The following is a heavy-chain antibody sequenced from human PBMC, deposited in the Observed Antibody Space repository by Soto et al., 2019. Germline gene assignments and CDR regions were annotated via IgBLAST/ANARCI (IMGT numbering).Heavy chain of an antibody. CDR3: GRGYPQGVNFDY. J-gene: IGHJ4*02. CDR2: IWYDGSDK. CDR1: GFTFSRFG. V-gene: IGHV3-33*01. Sequence: QVQLVESGGGVVQPGRSLRLSCAASGFTFSRFGMHWVRQAPGKGLEWVTVIWYDGSDKYYVDSVKGRFTISRDNSKNTLHLQMNSLRVEDTAVYYCGRGYPQGVNFDYWDQGTLVTVSS. D-gene: IGHD2-2*02.